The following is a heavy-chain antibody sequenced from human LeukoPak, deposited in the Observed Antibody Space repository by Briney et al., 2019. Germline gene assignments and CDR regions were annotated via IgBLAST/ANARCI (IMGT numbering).Heavy chain of an antibody. CDR1: GSIFTSYW. CDR3: ARRRKAYESSGYYLYYFDY. J-gene: IGHJ4*02. V-gene: IGHV5-10-1*01. D-gene: IGHD3-22*01. CDR2: IDPSDSYT. Sequence: GAPLQISCEGSGSIFTSYWISWVRQLPGKGLEWMGRIDPSDSYTNDSPSLQGHVTISADKSISTAYLQWSSLKASDTAMYYCARRRKAYESSGYYLYYFDYWGQGTLVTVSS.